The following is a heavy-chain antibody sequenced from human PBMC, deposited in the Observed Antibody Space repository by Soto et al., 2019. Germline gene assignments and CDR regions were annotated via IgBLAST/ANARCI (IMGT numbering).Heavy chain of an antibody. CDR3: ARLYSSGWNSFEP. J-gene: IGHJ5*02. CDR2: ISAYNGST. D-gene: IGHD6-19*01. Sequence: ASVKVSCKGSGYTFINYGITWVRQAPGQGLEWMGWISAYNGSTKYVQQFQGRVTMTTDVSTGTSYMELRSLRSDDTAVYYCARLYSSGWNSFEPWGQGTQVTVSS. CDR1: GYTFINYG. V-gene: IGHV1-18*01.